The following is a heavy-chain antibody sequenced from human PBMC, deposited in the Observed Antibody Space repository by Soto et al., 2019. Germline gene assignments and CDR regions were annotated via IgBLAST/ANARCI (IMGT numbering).Heavy chain of an antibody. CDR3: ARVRSSVPSRRGIGYYGMDV. Sequence: QVQLQQWGAGLLKPSETLSLTCVVNGGSFSGYYWSWVRLPPGKGLEWIGEINHSGITDSNPSPRSRVTTSVHGSRNQFSLNLTSVTAEDTDVYFCARVRSSVPSRRGIGYYGMDVWGHGTTVTVSS. J-gene: IGHJ6*02. D-gene: IGHD2-2*03. CDR1: GGSFSGYY. V-gene: IGHV4-34*01. CDR2: INHSGIT.